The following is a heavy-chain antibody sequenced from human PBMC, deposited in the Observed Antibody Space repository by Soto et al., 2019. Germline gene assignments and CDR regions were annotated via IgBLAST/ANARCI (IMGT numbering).Heavy chain of an antibody. V-gene: IGHV1-18*01. Sequence: QVQLVQSRAEVKNPGASVKVSCKASGYSFTRYGIAWARQAPGQGLAWMGWINTYNGNTNYAQNLQGRVTLTTDTSTSTAYMELTSLRSNDTAIYYCAMVDVYVTPSPQDVWGQGTTVIVSS. D-gene: IGHD3-16*01. CDR3: AMVDVYVTPSPQDV. J-gene: IGHJ6*02. CDR1: GYSFTRYG. CDR2: INTYNGNT.